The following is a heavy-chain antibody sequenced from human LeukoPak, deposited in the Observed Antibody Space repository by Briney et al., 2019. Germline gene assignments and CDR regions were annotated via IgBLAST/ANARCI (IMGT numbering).Heavy chain of an antibody. D-gene: IGHD1-7*01. CDR2: IYYSGST. CDR3: ARVELRRGLRWFDP. CDR1: GDSIRGADFY. Sequence: PSEALSLTCSVSGDSIRGADFYWSWIRHHPGKGLEWIGCIYYSGSTYYNPSLKSRITISVDTSKNHFSLKLTSVTAADTAVYYCARVELRRGLRWFDPWGQGTLVTVSS. J-gene: IGHJ5*02. V-gene: IGHV4-31*03.